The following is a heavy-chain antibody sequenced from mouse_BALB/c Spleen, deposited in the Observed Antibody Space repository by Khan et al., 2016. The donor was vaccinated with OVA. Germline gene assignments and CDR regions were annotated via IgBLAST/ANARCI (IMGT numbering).Heavy chain of an antibody. J-gene: IGHJ4*01. CDR1: GYSITSDYA. CDR3: ARSLYYGYGYALDC. CDR2: ISSTGST. Sequence: EVQLQESGPGLVKPSQSLSLTCTVTGYSITSDYAWNWIRQFPGNKLEWMGYISSTGSTSYNPSLKSRISFTRDTSKNTFFLLLKFVTTEDTATYSGARSLYYGYGYALDCWGRGTSVTVSS. D-gene: IGHD2-2*01. V-gene: IGHV3-2*02.